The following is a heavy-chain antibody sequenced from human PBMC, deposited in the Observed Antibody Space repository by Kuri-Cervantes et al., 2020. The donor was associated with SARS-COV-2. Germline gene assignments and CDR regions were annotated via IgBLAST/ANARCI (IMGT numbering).Heavy chain of an antibody. Sequence: SQTLSLTCAVYGGSFSGYYWSWIRQPPGKGLEWIGEINHSGSTNYNPSLKSRVIISVDTSKNQFSLKLSSVTAADTAVYYCARTGGFGTTVTTWGWFDPWGQGTLVTVSS. CDR1: GGSFSGYY. J-gene: IGHJ5*02. CDR2: INHSGST. V-gene: IGHV4-34*01. CDR3: ARTGGFGTTVTTWGWFDP. D-gene: IGHD4-11*01.